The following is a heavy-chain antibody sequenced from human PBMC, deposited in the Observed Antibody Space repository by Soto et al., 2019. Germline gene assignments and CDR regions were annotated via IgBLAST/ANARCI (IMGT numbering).Heavy chain of an antibody. D-gene: IGHD4-17*01. CDR1: GGSISSYY. CDR3: ARRYGDCFDY. J-gene: IGHJ4*02. Sequence: QVQLQESGPELVKPSETLSLTCTVSGGSISSYYWSWIRQPPGKGLEWIGYIYYSGSTNYNPSLKSRVTISVDTSKNQFSLRLSSVTAADTAVYYCARRYGDCFDYWGQGTLVTVSS. V-gene: IGHV4-59*08. CDR2: IYYSGST.